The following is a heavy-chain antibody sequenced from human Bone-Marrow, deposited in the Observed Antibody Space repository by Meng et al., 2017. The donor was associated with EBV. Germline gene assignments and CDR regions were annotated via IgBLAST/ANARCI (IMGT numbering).Heavy chain of an antibody. V-gene: IGHV1-69*06. CDR3: ARGRREVTTYY. D-gene: IGHD4-17*01. J-gene: IGHJ4*02. Sequence: QGRLQQSGAGVKKPGSSVKVSCRTSGGTFRSDAVSWVRQAPGQGLEWMGGLIPMSGAPHYAQKFQGRVTITRDTSASTAYMELSSLRSEDTAVYYCARGRREVTTYYWGLGTLVTVSS. CDR2: LIPMSGAP. CDR1: GGTFRSDA.